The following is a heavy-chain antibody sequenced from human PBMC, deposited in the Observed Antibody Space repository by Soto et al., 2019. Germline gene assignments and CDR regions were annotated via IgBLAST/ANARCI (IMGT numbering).Heavy chain of an antibody. D-gene: IGHD2-15*01. CDR3: APGGRGAFDI. V-gene: IGHV4-34*01. CDR2: INHSGST. J-gene: IGHJ3*02. Sequence: QVQLQQWGAGLLKPSETLSLTCAVYGESFSGYYWSWIRQPPGKGLEWIGEINHSGSTNYNPSLKSRVTISVDTSKNQFSLKLSSVTAADTAVYYCAPGGRGAFDIWGQGTMVTVSS. CDR1: GESFSGYY.